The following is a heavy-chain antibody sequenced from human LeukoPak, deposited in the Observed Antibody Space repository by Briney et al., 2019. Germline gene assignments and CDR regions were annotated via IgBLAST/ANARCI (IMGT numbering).Heavy chain of an antibody. CDR1: GVTFSSYW. V-gene: IGHV3-74*01. CDR3: ASVAYSSSWYWFDP. D-gene: IGHD6-13*01. J-gene: IGHJ5*02. CDR2: INSDGSST. Sequence: GGSLRLSCAASGVTFSSYWMHCVRQAPGKGLVWVSRINSDGSSTSYADSVKGRFTISRDNAKNTLYLQMNSLRAEDTAVYYCASVAYSSSWYWFDPWGQGTLVTVSS.